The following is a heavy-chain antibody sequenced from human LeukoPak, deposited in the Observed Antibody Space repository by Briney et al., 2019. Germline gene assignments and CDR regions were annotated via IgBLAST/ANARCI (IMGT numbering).Heavy chain of an antibody. CDR1: GFTFSSYA. CDR2: ISYDGSNK. CDR3: ARGYYDSSGYYYGFDY. Sequence: QPGRSLRLSCAASGFTFSSYAMHWVRQAPGKGLEWVAVISYDGSNKYYADSVKGRFTISRGNSKNTRYLQMNSLRAEDTAVYYCARGYYDSSGYYYGFDYWGQGTLVTVSS. V-gene: IGHV3-30-3*01. D-gene: IGHD3-22*01. J-gene: IGHJ4*02.